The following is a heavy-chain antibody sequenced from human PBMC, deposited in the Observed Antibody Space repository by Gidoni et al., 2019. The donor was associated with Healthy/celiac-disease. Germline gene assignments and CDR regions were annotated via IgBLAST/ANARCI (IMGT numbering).Heavy chain of an antibody. CDR3: ARDAIAARPKYYYYYMDV. D-gene: IGHD6-6*01. Sequence: EVQLVESGGGLVQPGGSRRLSCAAPGVTVRSESMNWVRQAPGKGLEWFSYISSRSSTISYADSVTGRFTISRDNAKNSLYLQMNSLRAEDTAVYYCARDAIAARPKYYYYYMDVWGKGTTVTVSS. J-gene: IGHJ6*03. V-gene: IGHV3-48*01. CDR2: ISSRSSTI. CDR1: GVTVRSES.